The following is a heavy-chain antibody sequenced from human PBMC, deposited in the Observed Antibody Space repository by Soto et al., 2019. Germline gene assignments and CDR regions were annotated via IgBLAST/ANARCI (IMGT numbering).Heavy chain of an antibody. CDR3: ARGFGNSWYYFDS. Sequence: PSETLSLTCSVSGGSISSYYWSWIRQPAENGLEWIGRIYASGTTTYSPSLKSRVTMSLDTSKSHFSLKLTSVTAADTAVYYCARGFGNSWYYFDSWGQGILVTVSS. CDR1: GGSISSYY. D-gene: IGHD6-13*01. J-gene: IGHJ4*02. V-gene: IGHV4-4*07. CDR2: IYASGTT.